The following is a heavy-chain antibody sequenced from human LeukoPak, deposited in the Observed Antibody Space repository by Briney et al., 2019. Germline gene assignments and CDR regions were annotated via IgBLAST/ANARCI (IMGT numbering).Heavy chain of an antibody. CDR3: ARRLAAYSSGWTDY. CDR2: INYSGST. V-gene: IGHV4-61*01. D-gene: IGHD6-19*01. Sequence: SETLSLTCTVSGGSVSSDSYYWSWIRQPPGKGLEWIGEINYSGSTNYNPSLKNRVTISVDTSKIQFSLKLSSVTAADTAVYYCARRLAAYSSGWTDYWGQGTLVSVSS. CDR1: GGSVSSDSYY. J-gene: IGHJ4*02.